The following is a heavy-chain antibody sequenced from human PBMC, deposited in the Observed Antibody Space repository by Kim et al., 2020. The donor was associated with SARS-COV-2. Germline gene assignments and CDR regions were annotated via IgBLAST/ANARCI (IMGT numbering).Heavy chain of an antibody. CDR2: INHSGST. D-gene: IGHD1-20*01. Sequence: SETLSLTCAVYGGSFSGYYWSWIRQPPGKGLEWIGEINHSGSTNYNPSLKSRVTISVDTSKNQFSLKLSSVTAADTAVYYCARGPYNWNAQNWFDPWGQG. V-gene: IGHV4-34*01. CDR1: GGSFSGYY. CDR3: ARGPYNWNAQNWFDP. J-gene: IGHJ5*02.